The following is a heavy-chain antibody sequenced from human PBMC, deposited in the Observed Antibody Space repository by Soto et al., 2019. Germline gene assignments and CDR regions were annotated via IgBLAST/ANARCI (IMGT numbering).Heavy chain of an antibody. CDR1: GFTFSSYG. CDR2: ISYDGSNK. V-gene: IGHV3-30*18. Sequence: GGSLRLSCAASGFTFSSYGMHWVRQAPGKGLEWVAVISYDGSNKYYADSVKGRFTISRDNSKNTLYLQTNSLRAEDTAVYYCAKGGARSSSGWYYWGQGTLVTVSS. D-gene: IGHD6-19*01. CDR3: AKGGARSSSGWYY. J-gene: IGHJ4*02.